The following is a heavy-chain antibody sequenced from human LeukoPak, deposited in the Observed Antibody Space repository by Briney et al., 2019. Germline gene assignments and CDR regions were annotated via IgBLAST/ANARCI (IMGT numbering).Heavy chain of an antibody. CDR1: GFTFSSYS. Sequence: GGSLRLSCAASGFTFSSYSMNWVRQAPGKGLEWVSYISSSSSTIYYADSVKGRFTISRDNAKNSLYLQMNSLRAEDTAVYYCAREIARDYWGQGTLVTVSS. CDR3: AREIARDY. D-gene: IGHD6-13*01. V-gene: IGHV3-48*01. CDR2: ISSSSSTI. J-gene: IGHJ4*02.